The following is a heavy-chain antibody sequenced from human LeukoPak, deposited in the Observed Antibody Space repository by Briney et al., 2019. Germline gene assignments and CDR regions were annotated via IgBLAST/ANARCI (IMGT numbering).Heavy chain of an antibody. J-gene: IGHJ4*02. CDR3: ARGSHYDSSGYSYYFDY. CDR1: GYTFPSYD. D-gene: IGHD3-22*01. CDR2: MNPNSGNT. V-gene: IGHV1-8*01. Sequence: ASVKVSCKASGYTFPSYDINWVRQTTGQGLAWMGWMNPNSGNTGYAQKFQGRVTMTRNTSISTAYIELSSLRSEDTAVYYCARGSHYDSSGYSYYFDYWDQGTLITVSS.